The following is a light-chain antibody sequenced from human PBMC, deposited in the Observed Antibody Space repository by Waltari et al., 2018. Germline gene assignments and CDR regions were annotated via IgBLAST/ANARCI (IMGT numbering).Light chain of an antibody. CDR3: CSYAGSSTWV. CDR2: DVS. J-gene: IGLJ3*02. Sequence: QSALTQTASVSGSPGQSITISCTGTSSDVGHYNLVSWYQQHPGKAPKLMIYDVSKRPSGVSYRFSGSKSGNTASLTISGLQAEDEADYYCCSYAGSSTWVFGGGTKLTVL. CDR1: SSDVGHYNL. V-gene: IGLV2-23*02.